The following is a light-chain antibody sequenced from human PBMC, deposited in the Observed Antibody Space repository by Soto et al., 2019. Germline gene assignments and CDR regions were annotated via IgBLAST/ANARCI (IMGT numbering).Light chain of an antibody. Sequence: QSALTQPASVSGSPGQSITISCTGTSSDVGGYNYVSWYQQHPGKAPKLMIYDVSNRPSGVSNRFSGSKSGNTASLTISGLQAEYEADYYCSSYTSSSTLAFGTGTKLTVL. J-gene: IGLJ1*01. CDR2: DVS. V-gene: IGLV2-14*01. CDR3: SSYTSSSTLA. CDR1: SSDVGGYNY.